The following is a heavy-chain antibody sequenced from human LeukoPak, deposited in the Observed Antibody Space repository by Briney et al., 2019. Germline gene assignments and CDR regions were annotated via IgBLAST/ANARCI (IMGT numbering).Heavy chain of an antibody. CDR1: GFIFSSYD. D-gene: IGHD3-22*01. CDR2: IGTAGDT. V-gene: IGHV3-13*01. CDR3: ARGRYYDSSGYSLPLFDY. Sequence: QAGGSLRLSCAASGFIFSSYDIHWVRQATGKGLEWVSAIGTAGDTYYPGSVKGRFTISRENAKNSLYLQMNSLRAGDTAVYYCARGRYYDSSGYSLPLFDYWGQGTLVTVSS. J-gene: IGHJ4*02.